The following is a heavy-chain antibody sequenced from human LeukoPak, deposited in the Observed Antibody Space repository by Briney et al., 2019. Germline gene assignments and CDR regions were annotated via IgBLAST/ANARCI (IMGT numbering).Heavy chain of an antibody. D-gene: IGHD3-16*01. J-gene: IGHJ4*02. CDR1: GFTFSSYG. CDR3: AKERGSGGQDFDY. Sequence: GRSLRLSCAASGFTFSSYGMHWVRQAPGKGLEWVAVISYDGSNKYYADSVKGRFTISRDNSKNTLYLQMNSLRAEDTAVYYCAKERGSGGQDFDYWGQGTLVTVSS. V-gene: IGHV3-30*18. CDR2: ISYDGSNK.